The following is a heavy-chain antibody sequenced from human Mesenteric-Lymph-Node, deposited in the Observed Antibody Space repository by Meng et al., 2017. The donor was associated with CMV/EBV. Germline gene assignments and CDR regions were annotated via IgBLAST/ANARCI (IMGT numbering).Heavy chain of an antibody. CDR1: GFTVSSNY. D-gene: IGHD5-18*01. CDR2: ISGSGGST. CDR3: AIRGYSYGYDYYGMDV. Sequence: GGSLRLSCAASGFTVSSNYMSWVRQAPGKGLEWVSAISGSGGSTYYADSVKGRFTISRDNSKNTLYLQMNSLRAEDTAVYYCAIRGYSYGYDYYGMDVWGQGTTVTVPS. V-gene: IGHV3-23*01. J-gene: IGHJ6*02.